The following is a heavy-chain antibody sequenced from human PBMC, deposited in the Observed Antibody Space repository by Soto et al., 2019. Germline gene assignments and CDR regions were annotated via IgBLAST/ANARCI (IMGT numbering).Heavy chain of an antibody. CDR3: ARELVTIFGVVITDYYYGMDV. CDR1: GYTFTSYG. J-gene: IGHJ6*02. V-gene: IGHV1-18*04. D-gene: IGHD3-3*01. CDR2: ISAYNGNT. Sequence: QVPLVQSGAEVKKPGASVKVSCKASGYTFTSYGISWVRQAPGQGLEWMGWISAYNGNTNYAQKLQGRVTMTTDTSTSTAYMELRSLRSDDTAVYYCARELVTIFGVVITDYYYGMDVWGQGTTVTVSS.